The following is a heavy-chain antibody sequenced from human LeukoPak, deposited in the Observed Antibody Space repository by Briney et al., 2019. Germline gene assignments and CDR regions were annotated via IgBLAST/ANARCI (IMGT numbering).Heavy chain of an antibody. CDR3: ARQSSSLHWFDP. V-gene: IGHV4-39*01. D-gene: IGHD6-13*01. J-gene: IGHJ5*02. CDR2: FYYSGST. Sequence: PSETLSLTCTVSGDSISSSTYYWGWIRQPPGKGLEWIGSFYYSGSTYYNPSLKSRVTISVDTSKNQFSLKLNSVTAADTAVYYCARQSSSLHWFDPWGQGTLDTVSS. CDR1: GDSISSSTYY.